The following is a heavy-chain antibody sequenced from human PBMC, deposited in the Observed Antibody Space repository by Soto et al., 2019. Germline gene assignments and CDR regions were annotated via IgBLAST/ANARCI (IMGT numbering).Heavy chain of an antibody. J-gene: IGHJ6*02. V-gene: IGHV4-59*01. CDR1: GGSISSYY. CDR3: ARGLHYYDSSGYNGMDV. Sequence: SETLSLTCTVSGGSISSYYWSWIRQPPGKGLEWIGYIYYSGSTNYNPSLKSRVTISVDTSKNQFSLKLSSVTAADTAVYYCARGLHYYDSSGYNGMDVWGQGTTVTVSS. D-gene: IGHD3-22*01. CDR2: IYYSGST.